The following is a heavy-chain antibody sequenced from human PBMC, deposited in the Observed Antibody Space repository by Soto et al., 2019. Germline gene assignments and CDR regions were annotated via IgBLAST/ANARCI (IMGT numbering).Heavy chain of an antibody. CDR3: ATDLAYYGSGPYYGMDG. Sequence: ASVKVSCKVSGYTLTELSMHWVRQAPGKGLEWMGGFDPEDGETIYAQKFQGRVTMTEDTSTDTAYMELSSLRSEDTAVYYCATDLAYYGSGPYYGMDGWGQGTTVTVSS. V-gene: IGHV1-24*01. CDR1: GYTLTELS. J-gene: IGHJ6*02. D-gene: IGHD3-10*01. CDR2: FDPEDGET.